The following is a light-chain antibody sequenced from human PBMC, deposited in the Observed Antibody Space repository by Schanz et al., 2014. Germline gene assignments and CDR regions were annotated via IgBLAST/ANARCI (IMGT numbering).Light chain of an antibody. Sequence: DIVLTQSPGTLSLSPGERATLSCRASQSVGSNYLAWYQQTPGQAPRLLISGASSRATGIPDRFSGSGSGTDFTLTISSLQPDDLATYYCQEYTAYPYDFAQGTKLQIK. J-gene: IGKJ2*01. CDR2: GAS. CDR3: QEYTAYPYD. CDR1: QSVGSNY. V-gene: IGKV3-20*01.